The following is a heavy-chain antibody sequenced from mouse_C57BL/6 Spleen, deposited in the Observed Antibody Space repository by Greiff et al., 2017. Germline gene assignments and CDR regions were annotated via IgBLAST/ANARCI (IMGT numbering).Heavy chain of an antibody. D-gene: IGHD2-3*01. J-gene: IGHJ4*01. CDR2: SRNKANDYTT. Sequence: EVNVVESGGGLVQSGRSLRLSCATSGFTFSDFYMEWVRQAPGKGLEWIAASRNKANDYTTEYSASVKGRFIVSRDTSQSILYLQMNALRAEDTAIYYCARDALGWDYAMDYWGQGTSVTVSS. V-gene: IGHV7-1*01. CDR1: GFTFSDFY. CDR3: ARDALGWDYAMDY.